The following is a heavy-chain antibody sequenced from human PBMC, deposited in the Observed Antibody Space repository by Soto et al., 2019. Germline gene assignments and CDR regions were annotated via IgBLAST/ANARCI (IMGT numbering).Heavy chain of an antibody. V-gene: IGHV3-7*05. J-gene: IGHJ4*02. Sequence: PGGSLRLSCAASGFIFSRYWMTWVRQAPGKGLEWVANIKEDESEKNYVDSVRGRFTISRDNADNSLYLQMNDLRAEDTAVYYCVRLFFYEGTSMYRPFEYWGQGALVTVSS. CDR2: IKEDESEK. D-gene: IGHD3-10*02. CDR1: GFIFSRYW. CDR3: VRLFFYEGTSMYRPFEY.